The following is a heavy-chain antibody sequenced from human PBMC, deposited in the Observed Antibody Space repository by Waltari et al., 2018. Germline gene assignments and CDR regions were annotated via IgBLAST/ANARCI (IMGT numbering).Heavy chain of an antibody. CDR1: FY. J-gene: IGHJ4*02. V-gene: IGHV4-34*01. Sequence: FYWSWDRQTPGKGLEWIGQVHQSGRSNYNPSLESRVTVSMDTSKNQFSLKMTSVTAADTATYYCACDRGRGRYLDSWGQGTLVTVSP. CDR3: ACDRGRGRYLDS. CDR2: VHQSGRS. D-gene: IGHD2-15*01.